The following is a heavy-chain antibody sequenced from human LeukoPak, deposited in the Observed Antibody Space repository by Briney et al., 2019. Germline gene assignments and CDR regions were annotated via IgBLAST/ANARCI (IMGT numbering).Heavy chain of an antibody. Sequence: PGGSLRLSCAASGFTVCSNYMSWVRQAPGKGLEWVSVIYSGGSTYYADSVKGRFTISRDNSKNTLYLQMNSLRAEDTAVYYCARDLLAAGDNDYWGQGTLVTVSS. CDR3: ARDLLAAGDNDY. CDR1: GFTVCSNY. CDR2: IYSGGST. D-gene: IGHD6-19*01. V-gene: IGHV3-66*02. J-gene: IGHJ4*02.